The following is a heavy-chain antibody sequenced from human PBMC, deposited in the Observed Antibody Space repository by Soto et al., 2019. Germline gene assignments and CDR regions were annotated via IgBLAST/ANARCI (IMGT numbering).Heavy chain of an antibody. V-gene: IGHV1-8*01. Sequence: QVQLVQSGAEAKKPGASVKVSCKASGYTFTGYDINWVRQATGQGLEWMGWMNPNSGNTGYAQKFQGRVTMTRNTSITTAYMDLSSLRSEDTAVYYCARAPLAVAGLVDYWGQGTLVTVSS. CDR1: GYTFTGYD. D-gene: IGHD6-19*01. J-gene: IGHJ4*02. CDR3: ARAPLAVAGLVDY. CDR2: MNPNSGNT.